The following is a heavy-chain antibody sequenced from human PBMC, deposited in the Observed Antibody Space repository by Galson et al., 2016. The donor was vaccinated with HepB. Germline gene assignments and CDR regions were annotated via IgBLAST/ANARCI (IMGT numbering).Heavy chain of an antibody. J-gene: IGHJ4*02. CDR1: GFTFSSYG. Sequence: SLRLSCAASGFTFSSYGMHWVRQAPGKALEWVAVIWYDGSNKYYADSEKGRFTISRDNSKNTLYLQMNRRRSEDTAVYYCASGEKEGFWGQGTLVTVSS. D-gene: IGHD3-10*01. CDR2: IWYDGSNK. CDR3: ASGEKEGF. V-gene: IGHV3-33*01.